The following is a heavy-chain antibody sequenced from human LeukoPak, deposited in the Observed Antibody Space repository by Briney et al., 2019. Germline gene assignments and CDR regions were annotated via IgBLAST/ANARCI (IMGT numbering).Heavy chain of an antibody. J-gene: IGHJ4*02. CDR3: ARGHASYSYGFRY. Sequence: PSEPLSLTCAVYGGSYSGYYWSWIPQPPGKGLEWSGEINHSGSTNYNPSLKSRVTKSVDTSKNQFSLKLSSVTAADTAVYYCARGHASYSYGFRYWGQGTLVTVSS. D-gene: IGHD5-18*01. V-gene: IGHV4-34*01. CDR2: INHSGST. CDR1: GGSYSGYY.